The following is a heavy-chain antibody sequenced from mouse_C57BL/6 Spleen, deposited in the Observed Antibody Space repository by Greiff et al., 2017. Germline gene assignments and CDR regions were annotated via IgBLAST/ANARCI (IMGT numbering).Heavy chain of an antibody. Sequence: QVQLQQPGAELVRPGSSVKLSCKASGYTFTSYWMHWVKQRPIQGLEWIGNIDPSDSETHYNQKFKDKATLTVDKSSSTAYMQLSSLTSGDSAVYYCARERGLRRGDAMDYWGQGTSVTVSS. CDR1: GYTFTSYW. CDR3: ARERGLRRGDAMDY. V-gene: IGHV1-52*01. CDR2: IDPSDSET. D-gene: IGHD2-4*01. J-gene: IGHJ4*01.